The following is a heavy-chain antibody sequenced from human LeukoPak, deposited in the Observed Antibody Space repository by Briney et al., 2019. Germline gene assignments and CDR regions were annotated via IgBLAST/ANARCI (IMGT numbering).Heavy chain of an antibody. CDR2: IKQDGSEK. J-gene: IGHJ4*02. D-gene: IGHD5-18*01. CDR3: ARHGLQLGLDY. Sequence: GGSLRLSCAASGFTFSRYWMSWVRQAPGKGVEWVANIKQDGSEKYYVDSVKGRFTISRDNAKNSLYLQMNSLRAEDTAMYYCARHGLQLGLDYWGQGTLVTVSS. V-gene: IGHV3-7*03. CDR1: GFTFSRYW.